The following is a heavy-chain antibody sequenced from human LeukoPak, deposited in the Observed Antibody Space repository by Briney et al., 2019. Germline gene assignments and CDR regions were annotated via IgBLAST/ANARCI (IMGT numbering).Heavy chain of an antibody. J-gene: IGHJ4*02. V-gene: IGHV4-4*07. CDR3: ARTGIEVAGTVYFDY. D-gene: IGHD6-19*01. CDR1: GASISSYY. CDR2: IYVSGIT. Sequence: SETLSLTCTVSGASISSYYWSWIRQPAGRGLEWIGRIYVSGITNYNPSLKSRVTMSVDTSKNQFFLKLSSVTAADTAVYYCARTGIEVAGTVYFDYWGQGTLVIVPS.